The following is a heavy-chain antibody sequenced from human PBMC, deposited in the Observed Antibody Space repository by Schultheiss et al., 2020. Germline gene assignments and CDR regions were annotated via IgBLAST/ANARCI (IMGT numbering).Heavy chain of an antibody. CDR2: INHSGST. J-gene: IGHJ6*02. CDR3: ARLTPRNYYYYGMDV. V-gene: IGHV4-34*01. CDR1: GFTFSNAW. D-gene: IGHD4/OR15-4a*01. Sequence: WGSLRLSCAASGFTFSNAWMSWIRQPPGKGLEWIGEINHSGSTNYNPSLKSRVTISVDTSKNQFSLKLSSVTAADTAVYYCARLTPRNYYYYGMDVWGQGTTVTVSS.